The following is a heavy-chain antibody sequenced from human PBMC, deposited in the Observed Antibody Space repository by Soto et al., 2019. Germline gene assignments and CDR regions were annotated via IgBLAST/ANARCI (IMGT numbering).Heavy chain of an antibody. D-gene: IGHD2-15*01. J-gene: IGHJ4*02. CDR3: ARDCTGGSCFCIY. CDR2: INTYNGNS. V-gene: IGHV1-18*01. CDR1: GYTLTNYA. Sequence: QVQLVQSAAEVKKPGASVKVSCKASGYTLTNYAISWVRQAPGQGPEWMGWINTYNGNSNYAQKFQGRVTMTTDTSTNTAYRDRRSLTSDDTAVYYCARDCTGGSCFCIYWGQGTLVTVSS.